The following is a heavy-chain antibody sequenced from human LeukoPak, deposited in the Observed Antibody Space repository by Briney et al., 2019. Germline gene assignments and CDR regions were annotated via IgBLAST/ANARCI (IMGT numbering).Heavy chain of an antibody. J-gene: IGHJ4*02. D-gene: IGHD4-23*01. Sequence: GGSLRLSCATSGFIFSSHWMSWVRQAPGKGLEWVAHIRQDGIEKQYLDSVRGRFTISRDSTKNSTYLQMDRLRDEDTAVYYCARAGRSFYGGSSDYWGQGTLVTVSS. CDR1: GFIFSSHW. CDR2: IRQDGIEK. V-gene: IGHV3-7*01. CDR3: ARAGRSFYGGSSDY.